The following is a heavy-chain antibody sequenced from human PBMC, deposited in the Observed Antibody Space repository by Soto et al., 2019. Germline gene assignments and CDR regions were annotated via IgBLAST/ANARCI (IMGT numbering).Heavy chain of an antibody. CDR2: ISTYNGDT. Sequence: QVQLVQSGAEVKKPGASVRVSCKASGYTFTTYGISWVRQAPGQGLECMGWISTYNGDTNYAQKLQGRVTMTTDTSTSTAYMELRSLRSDDTAVYYCARPYCSTTSCHNWFDPWGQGTLVTVSS. V-gene: IGHV1-18*01. CDR1: GYTFTTYG. J-gene: IGHJ5*02. D-gene: IGHD2-2*01. CDR3: ARPYCSTTSCHNWFDP.